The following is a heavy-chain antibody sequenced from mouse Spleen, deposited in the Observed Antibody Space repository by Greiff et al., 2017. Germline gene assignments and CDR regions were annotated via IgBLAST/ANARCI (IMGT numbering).Heavy chain of an antibody. CDR2: IDPNSGGT. CDR1: GYTFTSYW. V-gene: IGHV1-72*01. CDR3: ARRGLSSSDAMDD. D-gene: IGHD1-1*01. J-gene: IGHJ4*01. Sequence: LVESGAELVKPGASVKLSCKASGYTFTSYWMHWVKQRPGRGLEWIGRIDPNSGGTKYNEKFKGKATLTVAKPSSTAYMQLSSLTSEDAAVYYCARRGLSSSDAMDDWGQGTSVTVSS.